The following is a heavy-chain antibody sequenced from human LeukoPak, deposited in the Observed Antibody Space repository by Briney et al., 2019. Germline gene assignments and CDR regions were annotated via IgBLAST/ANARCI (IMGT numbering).Heavy chain of an antibody. V-gene: IGHV3-48*03. CDR2: ISSSGSTI. CDR1: GFTFSSYE. J-gene: IGHJ4*02. CDR3: ARGIAAALDY. Sequence: GSLRLSCAASGFTFSSYEMNWVRQAPGRGLEWVSYISSSGSTIYYADSVKGRFTISRDNAKNSLYLQMNSLRAEDTAVYYCARGIAAALDYWGQGTLVTVSS. D-gene: IGHD6-13*01.